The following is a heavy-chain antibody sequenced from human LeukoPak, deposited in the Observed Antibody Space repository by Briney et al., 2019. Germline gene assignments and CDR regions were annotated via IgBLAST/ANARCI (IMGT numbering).Heavy chain of an antibody. CDR3: TKEPVTHQLVFTS. Sequence: GGSLRLSCAASGFTFSNYAMSWVRQAPGKGLEWVSAISISGDSTYYAGSVRGRFTISRDNSKNTPYLQMNDLRAEDTALYYCTKEPVTHQLVFTSWGQGTLVTVSS. J-gene: IGHJ5*02. CDR1: GFTFSNYA. V-gene: IGHV3-23*01. CDR2: ISISGDST. D-gene: IGHD2-2*01.